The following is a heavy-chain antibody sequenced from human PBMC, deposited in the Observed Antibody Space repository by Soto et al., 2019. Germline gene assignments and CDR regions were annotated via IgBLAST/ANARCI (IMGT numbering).Heavy chain of an antibody. V-gene: IGHV3-23*01. Sequence: EAQLLDSGGDWAQPGGSLRLSCAASGFTFSSHGMSWVRQAPGKGLEWIAGLSRGGGTTYYADSVKGRFTISRYNSKNTLDLIMNSLKVEDTALYYCAKDGQYRTDGFDVWGQGTMVTVSS. J-gene: IGHJ3*01. CDR2: LSRGGGTT. CDR3: AKDGQYRTDGFDV. CDR1: GFTFSSHG. D-gene: IGHD6-6*01.